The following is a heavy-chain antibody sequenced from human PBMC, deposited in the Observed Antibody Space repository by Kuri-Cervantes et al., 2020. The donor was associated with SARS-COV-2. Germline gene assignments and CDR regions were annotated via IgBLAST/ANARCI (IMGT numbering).Heavy chain of an antibody. CDR3: ATPGVTGYDFWSGYYGYFDY. D-gene: IGHD3-3*01. CDR2: IYYSGST. CDR1: GGSISSYY. V-gene: IGHV4-59*08. J-gene: IGHJ4*02. Sequence: ESLKISCTVSGGSISSYYWSWIRQPPGKGLEWIGYIYYSGSTNYNPSLKSRVTISVDTSKNQFSLKLSSVTAADTAVYYCATPGVTGYDFWSGYYGYFDYWGQGTLVTVSS.